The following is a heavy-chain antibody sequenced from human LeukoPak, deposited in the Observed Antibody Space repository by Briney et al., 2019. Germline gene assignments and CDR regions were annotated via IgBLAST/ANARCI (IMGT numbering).Heavy chain of an antibody. Sequence: SQTLSLTCAVSGGSISSGGYSWSRIRQPPGKGLEWIGYIYHSGSTYYNPSLKSRVTISVDRSKNQFSLKLSSVTAADTAVYYCARVLLWFGETRYNWFDPWGQGTLVTVSS. CDR1: GGSISSGGYS. V-gene: IGHV4-30-2*01. D-gene: IGHD3-10*01. J-gene: IGHJ5*02. CDR2: IYHSGST. CDR3: ARVLLWFGETRYNWFDP.